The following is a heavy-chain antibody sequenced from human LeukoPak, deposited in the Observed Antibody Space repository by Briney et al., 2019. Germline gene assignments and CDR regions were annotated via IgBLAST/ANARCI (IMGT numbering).Heavy chain of an antibody. CDR2: TYYRSKWFI. V-gene: IGHV6-1*01. CDR3: ARGYCSSTSCYERYYYYGMDV. D-gene: IGHD2-2*01. CDR1: GDSFSSNSAA. J-gene: IGHJ6*02. Sequence: SQTLSLTCGISGDSFSSNSAAWNWIRQSPSRGLEWLGRTYYRSKWFINYAPFVKSRIIINPDTPKNQVSLQLNSVTPEDTAVYYCARGYCSSTSCYERYYYYGMDVWGQGTTVTVSS.